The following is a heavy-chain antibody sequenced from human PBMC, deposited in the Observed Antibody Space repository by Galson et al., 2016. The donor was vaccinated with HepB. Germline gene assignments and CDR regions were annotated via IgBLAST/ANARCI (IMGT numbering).Heavy chain of an antibody. Sequence: SVKVSCKAFGYIFTSYYMHWVRQAPGQGLEWMGIINPRGGATSYAQKFQGRVTMTRDTSTSTVYMELSSLRSEDTAVYYCARDTGYSGYAQRYYGMDVWGQGTTVTVS. CDR1: GYIFTSYY. CDR3: ARDTGYSGYAQRYYGMDV. D-gene: IGHD5-12*01. V-gene: IGHV1-46*01. J-gene: IGHJ6*02. CDR2: INPRGGAT.